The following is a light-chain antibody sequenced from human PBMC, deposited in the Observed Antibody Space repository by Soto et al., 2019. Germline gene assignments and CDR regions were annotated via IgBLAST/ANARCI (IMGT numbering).Light chain of an antibody. CDR3: QQLNNYPRT. V-gene: IGKV3-20*01. Sequence: EIVLTQSPGTLSLSPVERATLSCRASQSVSNNYLAWYQQKPGQAPRLVIYGASSRATGIPDRFSGSGSGTEFTLTISSLQPEDFATYYCQQLNNYPRTFGQGTKVDIK. CDR1: QSVSNNY. J-gene: IGKJ1*01. CDR2: GAS.